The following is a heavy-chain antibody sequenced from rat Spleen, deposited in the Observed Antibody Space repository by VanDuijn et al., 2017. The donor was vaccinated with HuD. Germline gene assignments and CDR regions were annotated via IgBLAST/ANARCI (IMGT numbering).Heavy chain of an antibody. CDR3: ARPTTGIPFNY. Sequence: EVQLVESGGGLVQPGRSLKLSCEASGFTLRSFAMAWVRQAPKKGLEWVATITSGGSNTYYPDSVKGRFTVSRDNAKSTLYLQMDSLRSEDTAIYYCARPTTGIPFNYWGQGVMVIVSS. V-gene: IGHV5-17*01. J-gene: IGHJ2*01. D-gene: IGHD1-9*01. CDR2: ITSGGSNT. CDR1: GFTLRSFA.